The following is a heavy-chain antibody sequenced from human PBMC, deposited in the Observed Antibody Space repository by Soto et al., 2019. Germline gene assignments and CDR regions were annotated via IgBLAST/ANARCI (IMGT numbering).Heavy chain of an antibody. CDR2: INAGNGNT. Sequence: QVPLVQSGAEVKKPGASVKVSCKASGYTFTSYAMHWVRQAPGQRLEWMGWINAGNGNTKYSQKFQGRVTITRDTSASTAYMELSSLRSEDTAVYYCARYNDFWSGYYTFFDYWGQGTLVTVSS. J-gene: IGHJ4*02. V-gene: IGHV1-3*01. CDR3: ARYNDFWSGYYTFFDY. D-gene: IGHD3-3*01. CDR1: GYTFTSYA.